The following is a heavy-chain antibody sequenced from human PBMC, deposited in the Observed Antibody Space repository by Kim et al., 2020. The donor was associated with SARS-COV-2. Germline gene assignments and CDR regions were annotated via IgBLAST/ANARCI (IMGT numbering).Heavy chain of an antibody. Sequence: YNANSVKGRFTISRDNSKNTLYLQMDSLRPEDTAVYYCAKRSGSYYFFDYWGQGTLVTVSS. D-gene: IGHD1-26*01. J-gene: IGHJ4*02. CDR3: AKRSGSYYFFDY. V-gene: IGHV3-30*02.